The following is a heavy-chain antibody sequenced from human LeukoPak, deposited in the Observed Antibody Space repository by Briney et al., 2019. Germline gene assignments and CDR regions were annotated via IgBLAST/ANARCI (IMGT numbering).Heavy chain of an antibody. CDR2: ISAYNGNT. CDR1: GYTFTSYG. CDR3: ATDLAAGYSSSWFNLNFDY. V-gene: IGHV1-18*01. J-gene: IGHJ4*02. Sequence: ASVKVSCKASGYTFTSYGISWVRQAPGQGLEWMGWISAYNGNTNYAQKFQGRVTMTEDTSTDTAYMELSSLRSEDTAVYYCATDLAAGYSSSWFNLNFDYWGQGTLVTVSS. D-gene: IGHD6-13*01.